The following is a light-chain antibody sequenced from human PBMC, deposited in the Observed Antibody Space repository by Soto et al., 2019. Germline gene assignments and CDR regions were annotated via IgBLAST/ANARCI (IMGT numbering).Light chain of an antibody. CDR2: AAS. V-gene: IGKV1-39*01. CDR3: QQSYSIPT. Sequence: DIQLTQSPSSLSASVGDRVTITCRASQTINNYLNWYQQKPGKAPKLLIYAASSLQSGVPSRFSGSGSETDFTLTISSLQPADFATYYCQQSYSIPTFGQGTKLEIK. J-gene: IGKJ2*01. CDR1: QTINNY.